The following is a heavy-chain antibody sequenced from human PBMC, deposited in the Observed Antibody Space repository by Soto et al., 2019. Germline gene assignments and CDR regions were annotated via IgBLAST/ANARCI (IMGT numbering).Heavy chain of an antibody. D-gene: IGHD3-3*01. J-gene: IGHJ6*02. CDR2: ISYDGSNK. Sequence: QVQLVESGGGVVQPGRSLRLSCAAPGFTFSSYGMHWVRQAPGKGLEWVAVISYDGSNKYYADSVKGRFTISRDNSKNTLYLQMNSLRAEDTAVYYCAKDVDRTYYDFWSGYNYYYGMDVWGQGTTVTVSS. CDR3: AKDVDRTYYDFWSGYNYYYGMDV. CDR1: GFTFSSYG. V-gene: IGHV3-30*18.